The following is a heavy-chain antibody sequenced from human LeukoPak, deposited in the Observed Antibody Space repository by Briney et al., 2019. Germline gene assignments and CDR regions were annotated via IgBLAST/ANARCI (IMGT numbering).Heavy chain of an antibody. CDR1: GYTFTGYG. J-gene: IGHJ3*02. CDR2: ISAYNGNT. V-gene: IGHV1-18*01. Sequence: GASVKVSCKASGYTFTGYGISWVRQAPGQGLEWMGWISAYNGNTNYAQKLQGRVTMTTDTSTSTAYMELRSLRSDDTAVYYCARNFYDSSGYYSAFDIWGQGTMVTVSS. D-gene: IGHD3-22*01. CDR3: ARNFYDSSGYYSAFDI.